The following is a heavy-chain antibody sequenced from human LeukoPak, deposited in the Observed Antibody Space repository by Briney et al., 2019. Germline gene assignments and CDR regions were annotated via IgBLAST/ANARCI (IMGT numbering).Heavy chain of an antibody. Sequence: SETLSLTCTVSGGSISSGDYYWSWIRQPPGEGLEWIGYIYYSGSTYYNPSLKSRVTISVDTSKNQFSLKLSSVTAADTAVYYCARDGALYGDPAGYYFDYWGQGTLVTVSS. J-gene: IGHJ4*02. CDR1: GGSISSGDYY. CDR3: ARDGALYGDPAGYYFDY. CDR2: IYYSGST. V-gene: IGHV4-30-4*01. D-gene: IGHD4-17*01.